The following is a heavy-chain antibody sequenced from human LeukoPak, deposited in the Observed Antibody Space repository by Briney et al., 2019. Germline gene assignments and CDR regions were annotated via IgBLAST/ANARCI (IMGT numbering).Heavy chain of an antibody. CDR1: GFTFSDAW. J-gene: IGHJ4*02. CDR2: IKSKSDGGTI. Sequence: GGSLRLSCVGSGFTFSDAWMSWVRQAPGKGLEWVGRIKSKSDGGTIDYAAPVKGRFSISRDDSRNTLYLQMNSLKTEDTAVYYCTTRRQDGWWGQGTLVTVS. CDR3: TTRRQDGW. V-gene: IGHV3-15*01. D-gene: IGHD2-15*01.